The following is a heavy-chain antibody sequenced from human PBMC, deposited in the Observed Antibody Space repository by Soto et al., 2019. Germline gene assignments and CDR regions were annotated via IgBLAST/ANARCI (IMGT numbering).Heavy chain of an antibody. CDR3: ARGPPHHYDFWSGSRPASLYYFDY. D-gene: IGHD3-3*01. Sequence: SETLSLTCAVYGGSFSGYYWSWIRQPPGKGLEWIGEINHSGSTNYNPSLKSRVTISADTSKNQFTLKLSSVTAADTAVFYCARGPPHHYDFWSGSRPASLYYFDYWGQGTLVTVSS. J-gene: IGHJ4*02. CDR2: INHSGST. V-gene: IGHV4-34*01. CDR1: GGSFSGYY.